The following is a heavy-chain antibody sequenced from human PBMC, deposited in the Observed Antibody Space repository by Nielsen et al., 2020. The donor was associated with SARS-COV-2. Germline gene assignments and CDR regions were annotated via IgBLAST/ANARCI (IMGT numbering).Heavy chain of an antibody. Sequence: GGFLRLSCAASGFTFDDYAMHWVRQAPGKGLEWVSGISWNSGSIGYADSVKGRFTISRDNAKNSLYLQMNSLRAEDTALYYCAKDIHDYGDYFAFDIWGQGTMVTVSS. J-gene: IGHJ3*02. V-gene: IGHV3-9*01. CDR1: GFTFDDYA. CDR2: ISWNSGSI. CDR3: AKDIHDYGDYFAFDI. D-gene: IGHD4-17*01.